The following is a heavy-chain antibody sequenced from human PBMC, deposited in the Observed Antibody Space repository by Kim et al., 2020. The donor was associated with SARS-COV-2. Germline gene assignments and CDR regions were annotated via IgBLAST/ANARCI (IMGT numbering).Heavy chain of an antibody. V-gene: IGHV1-8*01. CDR3: ARAYVDIVATITFPWFDP. CDR1: GYTFTSYD. CDR2: MNPNSGNT. D-gene: IGHD5-12*01. Sequence: ASVKVSCKASGYTFTSYDINWVRQATGQGLEWMGWMNPNSGNTGYAQKFQGRVTMTRNTSISTAYMELSSLRSEDTAVYYCARAYVDIVATITFPWFDPWGQGTLVTVSS. J-gene: IGHJ5*02.